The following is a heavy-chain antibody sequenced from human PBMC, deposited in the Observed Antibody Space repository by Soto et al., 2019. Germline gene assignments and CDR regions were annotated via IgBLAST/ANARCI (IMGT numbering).Heavy chain of an antibody. CDR2: INGGNGNT. J-gene: IGHJ6*02. D-gene: IGHD4-4*01. CDR3: AGTVEIPYYHGRDV. Sequence: ASVKVSCKASGYTFTNYAIHWVRQAPGQRLEWMGWINGGNGNTNYAQKFQGRVTITADESSITAYMELSSLRSEDTAVYYCAGTVEIPYYHGRDVWGQGTTVTVSS. V-gene: IGHV1-3*01. CDR1: GYTFTNYA.